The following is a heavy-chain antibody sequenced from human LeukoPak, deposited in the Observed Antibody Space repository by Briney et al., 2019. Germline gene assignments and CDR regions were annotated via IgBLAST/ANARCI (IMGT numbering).Heavy chain of an antibody. CDR3: ARVRSITMIVVMTNAGAFDI. D-gene: IGHD3-22*01. J-gene: IGHJ3*02. V-gene: IGHV4-39*07. CDR2: IYYSGST. CDR1: GGSISSSSYY. Sequence: SETLSLTCTVSGGSISSSSYYWGWIRQPPGKGLEWIGSIYYSGSTYYNPSLKSRVTISVDTSKNQFSLKLSSVTAADTAVYYCARVRSITMIVVMTNAGAFDIWGQGTMVTVSS.